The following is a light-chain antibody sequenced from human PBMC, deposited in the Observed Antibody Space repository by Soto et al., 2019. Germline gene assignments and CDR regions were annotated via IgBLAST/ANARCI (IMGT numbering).Light chain of an antibody. Sequence: DIVMTQTPLSLSVTPGQPASISCKSSQTLLHSNGKTYLYWYLQKPGQPPQLLIHGVSNRFSGVXDXXSGSGSETDFTLKISRVEAEDVGVYYCMQSVNRPLTFGGGTKVEIK. CDR2: GVS. J-gene: IGKJ4*01. CDR1: QTLLHSNGKTY. CDR3: MQSVNRPLT. V-gene: IGKV2D-29*01.